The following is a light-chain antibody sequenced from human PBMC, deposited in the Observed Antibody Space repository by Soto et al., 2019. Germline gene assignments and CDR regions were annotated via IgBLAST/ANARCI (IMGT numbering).Light chain of an antibody. CDR2: GAS. J-gene: IGKJ1*01. CDR3: QQYGSSLTWT. V-gene: IGKV3-20*01. Sequence: EIVLTQSPGTQSLSPGERATLSCRASQSVNGNYLAWYQQKPGQAPRLFIYGASSRATGIPDRFTGSGSGTDFTLTISRLEPEDFAVYYCQQYGSSLTWTFGQGTKVEIK. CDR1: QSVNGNY.